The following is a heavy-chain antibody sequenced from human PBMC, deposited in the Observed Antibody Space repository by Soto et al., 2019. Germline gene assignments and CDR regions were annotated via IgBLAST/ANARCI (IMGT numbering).Heavy chain of an antibody. Sequence: QVQLQQWGAGLLKPSETLSLTCAVYGGSFSGYYWSWIRQPPGKGLEWIGEINHSGSTNYNPSLKSRCTISVDTSKNQFSLKLSSVTAADTAVYYCARGPYYYYYYGMDVWGQGTTVTVSS. CDR1: GGSFSGYY. CDR3: ARGPYYYYYYGMDV. V-gene: IGHV4-34*01. CDR2: INHSGST. J-gene: IGHJ6*02.